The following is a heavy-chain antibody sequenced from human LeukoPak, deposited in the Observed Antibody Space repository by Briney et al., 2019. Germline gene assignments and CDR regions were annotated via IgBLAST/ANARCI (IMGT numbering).Heavy chain of an antibody. CDR2: INPNSGGT. D-gene: IGHD1-26*01. CDR1: GYTFTGYY. J-gene: IGHJ4*02. Sequence: GASVKVSCKASGYTFTGYYMHWVRQAPGQGLEWMGWINPNSGGTNYAQKFQGRVTMTRDTSISTAYMELSMLRSDDTAVYYCARSPSRYSGSYCFGYWGQGTLVTVSS. V-gene: IGHV1-2*02. CDR3: ARSPSRYSGSYCFGY.